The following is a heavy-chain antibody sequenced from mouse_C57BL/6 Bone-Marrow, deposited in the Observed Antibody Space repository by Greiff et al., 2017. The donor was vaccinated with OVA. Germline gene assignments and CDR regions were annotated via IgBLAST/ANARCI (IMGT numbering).Heavy chain of an antibody. CDR2: INPYNGGT. J-gene: IGHJ4*01. CDR3: AREGTLYYYAMDD. V-gene: IGHV1-19*01. Sequence: EVQRVESGPVLVKPGASVKMSCKASGYTFTDSYMNWVKQSHGKSLEWIGVINPYNGGTSYNQKFKGKATLTVDKSSSTAYMELNSLTSEDSAVYYCAREGTLYYYAMDDWGQGTSVTVSS. CDR1: GYTFTDSY.